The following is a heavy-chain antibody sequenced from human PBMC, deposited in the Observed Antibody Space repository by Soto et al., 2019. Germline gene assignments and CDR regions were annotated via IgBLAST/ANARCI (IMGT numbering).Heavy chain of an antibody. V-gene: IGHV1-69*13. D-gene: IGHD2-2*01. CDR3: AGGYCSSTSCILDY. CDR2: IIPIFGTA. Sequence: SVKVSSKASGGTFSSYGISWVRQAPGQGLEWMGGIIPIFGTANYAQKFQGRVTITADESTSTAYMELSSLRSEDTAVYYCAGGYCSSTSCILDYWGQGTLVTVSS. J-gene: IGHJ4*02. CDR1: GGTFSSYG.